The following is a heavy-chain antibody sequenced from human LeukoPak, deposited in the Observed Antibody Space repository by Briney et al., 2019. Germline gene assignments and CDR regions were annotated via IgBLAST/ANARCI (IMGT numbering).Heavy chain of an antibody. CDR2: ISSNGDNT. V-gene: IGHV3-64D*06. CDR1: GFTFSAYV. Sequence: GGSLRLSCSVSGFTFSAYVMRWVRQAPGKGLEYVSAISSNGDNTYYADSVKGRFTISRDNSKNTLYLQMSSLRADDTAVYYCVRGTGYWGQGTLVTVSS. J-gene: IGHJ4*02. CDR3: VRGTGY.